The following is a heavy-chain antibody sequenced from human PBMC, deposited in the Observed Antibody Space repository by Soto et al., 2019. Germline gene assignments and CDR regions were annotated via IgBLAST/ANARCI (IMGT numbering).Heavy chain of an antibody. D-gene: IGHD3-10*01. Sequence: SETLSLTCSVSVYSISSGYYWAFIRQAPGKGLEWIATVHQTGQVFYNPSFGSRVSISLDASKDQFFLSLQSVTAADTAVYYCARDRLMVRDGSDYWGQGILVTVSS. CDR1: VYSISSGYY. J-gene: IGHJ4*02. CDR3: ARDRLMVRDGSDY. CDR2: VHQTGQV. V-gene: IGHV4-38-2*02.